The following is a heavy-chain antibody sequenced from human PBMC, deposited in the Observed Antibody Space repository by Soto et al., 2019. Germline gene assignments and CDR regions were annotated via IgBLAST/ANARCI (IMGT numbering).Heavy chain of an antibody. Sequence: GASVKVSCKASGYTFTTYGISWVRQAPGQGLEWMGWISTYNYNTNYAQRFQGRVTMTTDTSTNTVYMELTSLRSDDTAVYYCAREYCSGGSCYSPDYWGQGTLVTVSS. V-gene: IGHV1-18*01. CDR3: AREYCSGGSCYSPDY. D-gene: IGHD2-15*01. CDR2: ISTYNYNT. CDR1: GYTFTTYG. J-gene: IGHJ4*02.